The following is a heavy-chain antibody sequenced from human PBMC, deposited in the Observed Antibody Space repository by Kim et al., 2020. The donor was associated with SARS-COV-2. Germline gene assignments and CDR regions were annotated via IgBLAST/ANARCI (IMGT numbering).Heavy chain of an antibody. J-gene: IGHJ5*02. V-gene: IGHV3-21*01. CDR1: GFTFSSYS. D-gene: IGHD3-9*01. CDR2: ISSSSSYI. CDR3: AREGGRYFDWPQTNWFDP. Sequence: GGSLRLSCAASGFTFSSYSMNWVRQAPGKGLEWVSSISSSSSYIYYADSVKGRFTISRDNAKNSLYLQMNSLRAEDTAVYYCAREGGRYFDWPQTNWFDPWGQGTLVTVSS.